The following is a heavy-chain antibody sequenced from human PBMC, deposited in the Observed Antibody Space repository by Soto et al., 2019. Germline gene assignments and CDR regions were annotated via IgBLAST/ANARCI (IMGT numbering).Heavy chain of an antibody. CDR2: IGSDGRRA. CDR1: GLTFGRHG. J-gene: IGHJ4*02. V-gene: IGHV3-33*01. CDR3: ASDDDYADNGLDY. Sequence: QVQLVESGGGVVQPGGSLRLSCAASGLTFGRHGMHWVRQAPGQGLEWVAVIGSDGRRASYAESVKGRLTISRDNGQNTHYLQMTSLRAEETAVYDCASDDDYADNGLDYWGQGTLVTVSS. D-gene: IGHD4-17*01.